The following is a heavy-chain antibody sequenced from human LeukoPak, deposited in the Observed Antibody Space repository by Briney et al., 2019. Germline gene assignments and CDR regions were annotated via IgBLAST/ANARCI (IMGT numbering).Heavy chain of an antibody. CDR3: SKPDLSAPYYYMDV. J-gene: IGHJ6*03. CDR1: GFTFSNYA. V-gene: IGHV3-23*01. Sequence: GGSLRFSCAASGFTFSNYAMSWVRQAPGKGLEWVSAISGSGGSTYYADSVKGRFTISRDNSKNTLYLQMNSLRAEDTAVYYCSKPDLSAPYYYMDVWGKGTTVTVSS. CDR2: ISGSGGST.